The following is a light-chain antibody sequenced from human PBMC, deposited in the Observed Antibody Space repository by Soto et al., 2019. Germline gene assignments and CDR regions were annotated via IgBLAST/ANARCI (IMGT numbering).Light chain of an antibody. CDR3: QQFGRSPPSWT. Sequence: ETVLTQSPGTLSLSPGERATLSCRASQSVSSNYLAWYQHKPGQAPRLLIYGASTRATGIPDRFSGSGSGTDCTLTISRLEPEDFAVYYCQQFGRSPPSWTFGQGTKVEIK. J-gene: IGKJ1*01. CDR2: GAS. V-gene: IGKV3-20*01. CDR1: QSVSSNY.